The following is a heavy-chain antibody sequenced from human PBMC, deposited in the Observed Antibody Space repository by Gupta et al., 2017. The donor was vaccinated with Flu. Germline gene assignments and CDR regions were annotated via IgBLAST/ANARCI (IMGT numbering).Heavy chain of an antibody. D-gene: IGHD3-9*01. J-gene: IGHJ2*01. CDR3: ARDSPSPYYDILTVHWYFDL. Sequence: QVQLVESGGGVVQPGRSLRLSCAASGFTFSSYGMHWVRQAPGKGLEWVAVIWYDGSNKYYADSVKGRFTISRDNSKNTLYLQMNSLRAEDTAVYYCARDSPSPYYDILTVHWYFDLWGRGTLVTVSS. CDR2: IWYDGSNK. CDR1: GFTFSSYG. V-gene: IGHV3-33*01.